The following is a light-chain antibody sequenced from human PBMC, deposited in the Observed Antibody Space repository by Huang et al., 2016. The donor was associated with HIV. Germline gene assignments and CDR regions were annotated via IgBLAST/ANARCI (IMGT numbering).Light chain of an antibody. Sequence: DIVMTQSPLSLPVTPGEPASISCRSSQSLQSNGYNYLDWYLQKPGHAPQLLMYLGSNRASGVPDRCSGSGSGTDFTLKISRVEAEDVGIYYCMQTLQIPLTFGGGTKVEIK. CDR1: QSLQSNGYNY. CDR2: LGS. J-gene: IGKJ4*01. CDR3: MQTLQIPLT. V-gene: IGKV2-28*01.